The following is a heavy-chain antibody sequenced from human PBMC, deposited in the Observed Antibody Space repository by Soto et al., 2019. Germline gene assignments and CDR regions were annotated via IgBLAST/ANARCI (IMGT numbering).Heavy chain of an antibody. CDR3: ARDLTTHDY. CDR2: LGTIGA. V-gene: IGHV3-23*01. J-gene: IGHJ4*02. CDR1: GFTFSAHA. Sequence: EVQLLESGGGLVQQGGSLRLSCVGSGFTFSAHAITWVRQAPGKGLEWVSTLGTIGAFYADSVKGRFTISRDNSKNTVNLQMNSLRGEDTAIYYCARDLTTHDYWGQGTVVTVSS.